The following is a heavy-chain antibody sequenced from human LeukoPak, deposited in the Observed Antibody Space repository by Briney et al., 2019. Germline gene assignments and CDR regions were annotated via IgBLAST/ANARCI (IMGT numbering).Heavy chain of an antibody. CDR3: ARDRHQYVDWFDP. J-gene: IGHJ5*02. CDR1: GFTFSSYW. V-gene: IGHV3-74*01. D-gene: IGHD2-8*01. Sequence: GGSLRLSCAASGFTFSSYWMHWVRQAPGKGLVWVSRINSDGSSTSYADTVKGRFTISRDNAKNTLYLQMKSLRAEDTAVYYCARDRHQYVDWFDPWGQGTLVTVSS. CDR2: INSDGSST.